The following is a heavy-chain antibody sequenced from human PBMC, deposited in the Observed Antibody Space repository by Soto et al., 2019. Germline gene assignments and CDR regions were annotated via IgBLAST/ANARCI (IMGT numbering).Heavy chain of an antibody. J-gene: IGHJ4*02. CDR1: GFIFSSYT. Sequence: EVQLVESGGGLVKPGGSLRLSCAASGFIFSSYTMNWVRQAPGKGLEWVSSISASSTYIYYADSLKGRFTISRDNAYNSLYLQMTRRRAEDTAVYSCAGGGLRDPWMYWGQGALVTVSS. CDR3: AGGGLRDPWMY. D-gene: IGHD2-2*03. CDR2: ISASSTYI. V-gene: IGHV3-21*06.